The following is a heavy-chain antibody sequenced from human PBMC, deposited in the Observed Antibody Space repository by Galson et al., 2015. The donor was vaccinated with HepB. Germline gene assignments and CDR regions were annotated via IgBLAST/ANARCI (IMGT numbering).Heavy chain of an antibody. CDR3: ARVAGGPVAGYENYFDY. CDR2: IYYSGST. V-gene: IGHV4-31*03. D-gene: IGHD6-19*01. J-gene: IGHJ4*02. Sequence: TLSLTCTVSGGSISSGGYYWSWIRQHPGKGLEWIGYIYYSGSTYYNPSLKSRVTISVDTSKNQFSLKLSSVTAADTAVYYCARVAGGPVAGYENYFDYWGQGTLVTVSS. CDR1: GGSISSGGYY.